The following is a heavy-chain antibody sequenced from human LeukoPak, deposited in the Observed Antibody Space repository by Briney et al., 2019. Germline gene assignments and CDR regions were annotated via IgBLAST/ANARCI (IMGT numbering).Heavy chain of an antibody. CDR1: GFSFDDYV. Sequence: GGSLRLSCAASGFSFDDYVMHWVRQAPGKGLEWVSLISWDGGTTYYADSVKGRFTISRDNSKDSLYLQMNSLRGEDTAFYYCTTHPDYSRSIYNMDVWGKGTPVTVSS. D-gene: IGHD6-13*01. V-gene: IGHV3-43D*04. J-gene: IGHJ6*03. CDR3: TTHPDYSRSIYNMDV. CDR2: ISWDGGTT.